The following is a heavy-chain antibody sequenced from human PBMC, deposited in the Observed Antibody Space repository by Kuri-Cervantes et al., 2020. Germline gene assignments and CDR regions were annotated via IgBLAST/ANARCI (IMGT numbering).Heavy chain of an antibody. J-gene: IGHJ4*02. Sequence: LSLTCAASGFTFSSYGLHWVRQAPGKGLVWVSRINSDGSSTSYADSVKGRFAISRDNAKNTLYLQMNSLRAEDTAVYYCARSTVTKRMDWGQGTLVTVSS. V-gene: IGHV3-74*01. CDR2: INSDGSST. D-gene: IGHD4-17*01. CDR1: GFTFSSYG. CDR3: ARSTVTKRMD.